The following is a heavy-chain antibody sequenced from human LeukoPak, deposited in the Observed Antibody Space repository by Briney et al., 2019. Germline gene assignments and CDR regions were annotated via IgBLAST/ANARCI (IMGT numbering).Heavy chain of an antibody. J-gene: IGHJ4*02. D-gene: IGHD6-13*01. V-gene: IGHV3-23*01. Sequence: GGSLRLSCAASGFSFSTYAMSWVRQAPGKGLEWVSAISGSGDSTYYGDSVKGRFTISRDNSKNTLYLQMNSLRAEDTAVYYCAKTRPLDSSSWSHGDYWGQGTLVTVSS. CDR1: GFSFSTYA. CDR3: AKTRPLDSSSWSHGDY. CDR2: ISGSGDST.